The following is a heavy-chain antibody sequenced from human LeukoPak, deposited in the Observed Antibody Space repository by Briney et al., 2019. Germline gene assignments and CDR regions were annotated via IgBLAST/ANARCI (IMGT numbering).Heavy chain of an antibody. V-gene: IGHV3-73*01. J-gene: IGHJ4*02. CDR2: SRSKANNSAT. CDR3: SGADFYDSRAYYLR. CDR1: GFTFGDSA. D-gene: IGHD3-22*01. Sequence: GGSLRLSCAASGFTFGDSAMRWVCHASGKWLECVRRSRSKANNSATAYAGSVRGRFTISREDSENTAYVQMNSLKAEDTAVYYCSGADFYDSRAYYLRWGQGTLVGVSS.